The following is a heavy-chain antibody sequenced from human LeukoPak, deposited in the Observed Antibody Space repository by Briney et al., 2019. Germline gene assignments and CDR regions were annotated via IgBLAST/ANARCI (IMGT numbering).Heavy chain of an antibody. CDR3: ARGARYCSSISCYKYYFHY. J-gene: IGHJ4*02. D-gene: IGHD2-2*02. Sequence: SQPLPLTCTVSGGSISSGDYYWSWIRQPPGKGLEWIGYIYYSGSTYYNPSLKSRVTISVDTSKNQFSLKLSSVTAADTAVYYCARGARYCSSISCYKYYFHYWGQGTLVTVSS. CDR1: GGSISSGDYY. CDR2: IYYSGST. V-gene: IGHV4-30-4*08.